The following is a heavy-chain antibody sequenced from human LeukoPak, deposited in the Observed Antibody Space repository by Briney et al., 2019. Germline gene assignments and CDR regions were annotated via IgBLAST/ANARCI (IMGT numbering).Heavy chain of an antibody. V-gene: IGHV4-59*08. J-gene: IGHJ4*02. CDR1: GGSISPYY. CDR3: ARHGGGGESYPRVFDY. Sequence: SETLSLTCTVSGGSISPYYWSWIRQPPGKGLEWIGYIYYNGSTSYNPSLKSRVTISVDTSKNQFSLKLSSVTAADTAVYYCARHGGGGESYPRVFDYWGRGNLVTVSS. D-gene: IGHD1-26*01. CDR2: IYYNGST.